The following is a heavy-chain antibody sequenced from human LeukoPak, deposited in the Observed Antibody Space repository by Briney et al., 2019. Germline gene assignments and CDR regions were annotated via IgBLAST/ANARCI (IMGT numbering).Heavy chain of an antibody. Sequence: SQTLSLTCTVSGGSISSGSYYWSWIRQPAGKGLEWIGRIYTSGSTNYNPSLKSRVTISVDTSKNQFSLKLSSVTAADTAVYYCARDHTVRGAWDYWGQGTLVTVSS. CDR3: ARDHTVRGAWDY. D-gene: IGHD4-17*01. V-gene: IGHV4-61*02. CDR1: GGSISSGSYY. J-gene: IGHJ4*02. CDR2: IYTSGST.